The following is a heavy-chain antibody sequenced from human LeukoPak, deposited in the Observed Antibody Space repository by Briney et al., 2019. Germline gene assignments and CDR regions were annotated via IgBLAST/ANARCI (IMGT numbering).Heavy chain of an antibody. CDR1: GGSISSSSYY. CDR2: IYYSGST. D-gene: IGHD3-3*01. Sequence: PSETLSLTCTVSGGSISSSSYYWGWIRQPPGKGLEWIGSIYYSGSTNYNPSLKSRVTISVDTSKNQFSLKLSSVTAADTAVYYCARARSGNYYYYYMDVWGRGTTVTVSS. CDR3: ARARSGNYYYYYMDV. J-gene: IGHJ6*03. V-gene: IGHV4-39*07.